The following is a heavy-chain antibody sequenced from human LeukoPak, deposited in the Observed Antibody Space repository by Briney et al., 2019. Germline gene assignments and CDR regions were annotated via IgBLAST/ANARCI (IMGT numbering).Heavy chain of an antibody. Sequence: TSETLSLTCAVHGVSFSGYHWNWIRQSPGKGLEWIGEINARGHTNYNPSLESRVTISVDTSKKQFSLKLNSVPAADTAVYYCARDPTTVVTTPYYFDFWGQGTLVTVSS. CDR2: INARGHT. D-gene: IGHD4-23*01. CDR3: ARDPTTVVTTPYYFDF. CDR1: GVSFSGYH. V-gene: IGHV4-34*01. J-gene: IGHJ4*02.